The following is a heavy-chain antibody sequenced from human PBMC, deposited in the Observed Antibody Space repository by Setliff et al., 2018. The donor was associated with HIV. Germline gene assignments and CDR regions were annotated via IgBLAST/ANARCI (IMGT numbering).Heavy chain of an antibody. Sequence: ASVKVSCKASGYNFNRYGIHWVRQAPGQRPEWMGWINLENFYTIYSQKFQGRATITRDTSASTAYMELSSLRSEDTAVYYCARAFQHFEYAFDIWGQGTMVTVSS. D-gene: IGHD3-9*01. V-gene: IGHV1-3*01. J-gene: IGHJ3*02. CDR3: ARAFQHFEYAFDI. CDR1: GYNFNRYG. CDR2: INLENFYT.